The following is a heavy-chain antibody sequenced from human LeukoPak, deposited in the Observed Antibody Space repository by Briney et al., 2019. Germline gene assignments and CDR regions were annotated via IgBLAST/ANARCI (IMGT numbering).Heavy chain of an antibody. V-gene: IGHV1-46*01. CDR1: GYTFTSYY. CDR3: ARTIAAAGTLQTYYYYYGMDV. J-gene: IGHJ6*02. D-gene: IGHD6-13*01. Sequence: ASVKVSCKASGYTFTSYYMHWVRQAPGQGLEWMGIINPSGGSTSYAQKFQGRVTMTRDTSTSTVYMELSSLRSEDTAVYYCARTIAAAGTLQTYYYYYGMDVWGQGTTVTVSS. CDR2: INPSGGST.